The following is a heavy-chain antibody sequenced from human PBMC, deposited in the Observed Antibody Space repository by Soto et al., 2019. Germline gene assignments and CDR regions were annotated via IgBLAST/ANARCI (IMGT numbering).Heavy chain of an antibody. D-gene: IGHD3-10*01. J-gene: IGHJ5*02. V-gene: IGHV3-15*01. CDR3: TPDLGQITMVRGVP. CDR1: GFTFSNAW. CDR2: IKSKTGGGTT. Sequence: GGSLRLSCAASGFTFSNAWMSWVRQAPGKGLEWVGRIKSKTGGGTTDYAAPVKGRFTISRDDSKNTLYLQMNSLKTEDTAVYYCTPDLGQITMVRGVPWGQGTLVTVSS.